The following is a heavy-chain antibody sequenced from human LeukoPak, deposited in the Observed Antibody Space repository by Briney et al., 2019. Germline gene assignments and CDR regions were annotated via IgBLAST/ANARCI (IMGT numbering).Heavy chain of an antibody. J-gene: IGHJ4*02. CDR3: VKDMWPLGNNVGFDY. D-gene: IGHD1/OR15-1a*01. CDR2: INKDGGEK. CDR1: GFTFSSYW. Sequence: GGSLRLSCAASGFTFSSYWMSWVRQAPGKGLEWVANINKDGGEKYYVDSVKGRFTISRDNAKNSLYLQMNSLRADDTAVYYCVKDMWPLGNNVGFDYWGQGTLVTVSS. V-gene: IGHV3-7*03.